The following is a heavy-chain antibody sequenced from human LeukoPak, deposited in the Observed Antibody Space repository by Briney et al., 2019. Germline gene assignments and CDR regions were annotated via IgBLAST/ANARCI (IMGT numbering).Heavy chain of an antibody. J-gene: IGHJ5*02. Sequence: GGSLRLSCAASGFTFSSYGMHWVRQAPGKGLAWVAVISYDGSNKYYADSVKGRFTISRDNSKNTLYLQMNSLRAEDTAVYYCAKGSGWYGSRRDWFDPWGQGTLVTVSS. CDR1: GFTFSSYG. D-gene: IGHD6-19*01. CDR3: AKGSGWYGSRRDWFDP. CDR2: ISYDGSNK. V-gene: IGHV3-30*18.